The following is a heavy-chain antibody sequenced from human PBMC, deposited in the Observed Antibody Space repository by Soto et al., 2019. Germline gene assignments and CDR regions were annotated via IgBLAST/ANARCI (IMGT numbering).Heavy chain of an antibody. J-gene: IGHJ4*02. CDR3: ARDLQKRGYCSGGSCYSGFDY. CDR1: GGTFSSYA. V-gene: IGHV1-69*01. Sequence: QVQLVQSGAEVKQPGSSVKVSCKASGGTFSSYAISWVRQAPGQGLEWMGGIIPIFGTANYAQKFQGRVTITADESTSTAYMELSSLRSEDTAVYYCARDLQKRGYCSGGSCYSGFDYWGQGTLVTVSS. D-gene: IGHD2-15*01. CDR2: IIPIFGTA.